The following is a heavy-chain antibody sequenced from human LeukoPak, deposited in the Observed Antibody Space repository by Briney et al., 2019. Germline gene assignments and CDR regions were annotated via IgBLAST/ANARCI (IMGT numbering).Heavy chain of an antibody. CDR1: GGSISSRGYS. D-gene: IGHD3-22*01. CDR2: IYHSGNT. V-gene: IGHV4-30-2*01. J-gene: IGHJ4*02. Sequence: PSETLSLTCAVSGGSISSRGYSWSWIRQPPWKGLEWIGYIYHSGNTYYNPSLKSRVTISVDRSKNQFSLKLSSVTAADTAMYYCASGSGSSFDYFDYWGQGTLVTVSS. CDR3: ASGSGSSFDYFDY.